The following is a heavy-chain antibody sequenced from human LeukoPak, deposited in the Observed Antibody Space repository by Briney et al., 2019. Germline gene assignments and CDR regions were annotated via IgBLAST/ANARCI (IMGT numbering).Heavy chain of an antibody. Sequence: ASVKVSCKASGYTFTSYGISWVRQAPGQGLEWMGWNSAYNGNTNYAQKLQGRVTMTTDTSTSTAYMELRSLRSDDTAVYYCARVRRTMIWSAFDIWGQGTMVTVSS. CDR1: GYTFTSYG. D-gene: IGHD3-22*01. V-gene: IGHV1-18*01. CDR2: NSAYNGNT. CDR3: ARVRRTMIWSAFDI. J-gene: IGHJ3*02.